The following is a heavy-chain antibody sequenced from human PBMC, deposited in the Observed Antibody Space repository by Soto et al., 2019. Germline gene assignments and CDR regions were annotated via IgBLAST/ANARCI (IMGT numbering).Heavy chain of an antibody. CDR1: GYTFTSYA. D-gene: IGHD2-2*01. J-gene: IGHJ5*02. V-gene: IGHV1-3*01. Sequence: GASVKVSCKASGYTFTSYAMHWVRQAPGQRLEWMGWINAGNGNTKYSQKFQGRVTITRDTSASTAYMELSSLRSEDTAVYYCARDLAHCISTSCYGGWFDPWGQGTLVTVSS. CDR3: ARDLAHCISTSCYGGWFDP. CDR2: INAGNGNT.